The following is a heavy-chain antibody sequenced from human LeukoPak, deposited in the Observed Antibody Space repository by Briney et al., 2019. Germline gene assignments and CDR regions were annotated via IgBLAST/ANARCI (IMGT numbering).Heavy chain of an antibody. V-gene: IGHV3-23*01. CDR3: ARGLDSVTWGPFDI. Sequence: GGSLRLSCAASGFTFSTYTMSWVRQAPGKGLEWVSAINTGGGTSSADSVKGRFTISRDNSESTPYLQMSSLRAEDTAVYYCARGLDSVTWGPFDIWGQGTVVTVSS. CDR1: GFTFSTYT. CDR2: INTGGGT. J-gene: IGHJ3*02. D-gene: IGHD2-2*03.